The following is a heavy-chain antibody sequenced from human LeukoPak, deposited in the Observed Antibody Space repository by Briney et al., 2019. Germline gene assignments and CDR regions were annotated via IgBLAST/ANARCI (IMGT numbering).Heavy chain of an antibody. Sequence: GGSLRLSCAASGFTFSSYSMNWVRQAPGKGLEWVSSISSSSSYIYYADSVKGRFTISRDNAKNSLYLQMNSLRAEDTAVYYCATRGDSSGYYPYYFDYWGQGTLVTVSS. V-gene: IGHV3-21*01. CDR2: ISSSSSYI. CDR1: GFTFSSYS. CDR3: ATRGDSSGYYPYYFDY. D-gene: IGHD3-22*01. J-gene: IGHJ4*02.